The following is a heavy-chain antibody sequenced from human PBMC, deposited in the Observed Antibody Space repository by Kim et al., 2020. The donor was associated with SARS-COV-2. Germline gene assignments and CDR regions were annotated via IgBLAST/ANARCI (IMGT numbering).Heavy chain of an antibody. V-gene: IGHV3-23*01. CDR3: AKAVGYSGSLERAFDI. Sequence: GGSLRLSCAASGFTFSSYAMSWVRQAPGKGLEWVSAISGSGGSTYYADSVKGRFTISRDNSKNTLYLQRNSLRAEDTAVYYCAKAVGYSGSLERAFDIWGQGTMVTVSS. CDR1: GFTFSSYA. D-gene: IGHD1-26*01. J-gene: IGHJ3*02. CDR2: ISGSGGST.